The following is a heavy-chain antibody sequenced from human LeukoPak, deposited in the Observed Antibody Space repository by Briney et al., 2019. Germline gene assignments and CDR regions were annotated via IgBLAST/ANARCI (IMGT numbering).Heavy chain of an antibody. CDR2: IYTSGST. Sequence: SETLSLTCTVSGGSISSYYWSWIRQPAGKGLEWIGRIYTSGSTNYNPSLKSRVTMSVDTSKNQFSLKLSSVTAADTAVYYCARGGYSGYERLYYFDYWGQGTLVTVSS. CDR3: ARGGYSGYERLYYFDY. V-gene: IGHV4-4*07. J-gene: IGHJ4*02. D-gene: IGHD5-12*01. CDR1: GGSISSYY.